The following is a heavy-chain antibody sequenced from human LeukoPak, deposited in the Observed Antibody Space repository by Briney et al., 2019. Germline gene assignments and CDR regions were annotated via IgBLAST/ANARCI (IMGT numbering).Heavy chain of an antibody. CDR3: AKDRCYSCYYYYYYMDV. D-gene: IGHD2-15*01. CDR1: GFTFSSYG. J-gene: IGHJ6*03. Sequence: PGGSLRLSCAASGFTFSSYGMHWVRQAPGKRLEWVGFIRYDGSNKYYADSVKGRFTISRDNSKNTLYLQMNSLRAEDTAVYYCAKDRCYSCYYYYYYMDVWGKGTTVTVSS. V-gene: IGHV3-30*02. CDR2: IRYDGSNK.